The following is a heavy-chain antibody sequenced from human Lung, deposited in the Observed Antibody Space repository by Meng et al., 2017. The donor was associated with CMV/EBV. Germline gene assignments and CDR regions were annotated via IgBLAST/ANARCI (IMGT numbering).Heavy chain of an antibody. CDR1: GFTFNSHI. D-gene: IGHD2-15*01. CDR3: VRVALSGGWYLDY. CDR2: ITADGGTT. J-gene: IGHJ4*02. V-gene: IGHV3-23*01. Sequence: EVQLLASGGGLVQPGGSLRLSCAASGFTFNSHIMSWVRQAPGKGLEWVSFITADGGTTYYADSVKGRFTISRDNSKNTLCLQMNSLRSEDTAVYHCVRVALSGGWYLDYWGLGTLVTVSS.